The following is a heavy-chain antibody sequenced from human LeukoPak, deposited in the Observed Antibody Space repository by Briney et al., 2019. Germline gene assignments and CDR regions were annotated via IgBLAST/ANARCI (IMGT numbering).Heavy chain of an antibody. V-gene: IGHV1-18*01. Sequence: ASVKVSCRASGYTFTSYGISWVRQAPGQGLEWMGWISAYNGNTNYAQKLQGGVTMTTDTSTSTAYMELRSLRSDDTAVYYCARDRGRYYDILTGYPPSYYFDYWGQGTLVTVSS. J-gene: IGHJ4*02. D-gene: IGHD3-9*01. CDR3: ARDRGRYYDILTGYPPSYYFDY. CDR2: ISAYNGNT. CDR1: GYTFTSYG.